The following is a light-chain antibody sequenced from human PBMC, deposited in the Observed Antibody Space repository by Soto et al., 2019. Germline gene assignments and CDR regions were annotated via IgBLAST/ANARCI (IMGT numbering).Light chain of an antibody. CDR2: GAS. CDR3: QQYGRSPPEYT. J-gene: IGKJ2*01. CDR1: QTVSSRD. V-gene: IGKV3-20*01. Sequence: EIVLTQSPGTLSLSPGERATLSCRASQTVSSRDLAWYQQKPGQAPRLLIYGASSRTTGIPDRFSGSASGTDFTLISSNMEPEDFAVYYCQQYGRSPPEYTFGQGTTLEIK.